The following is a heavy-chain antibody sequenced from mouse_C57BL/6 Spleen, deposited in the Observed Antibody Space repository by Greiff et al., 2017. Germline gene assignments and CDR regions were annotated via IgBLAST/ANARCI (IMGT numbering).Heavy chain of an antibody. V-gene: IGHV1-52*01. D-gene: IGHD2-5*01. CDR3: ARDYSNSYYFDY. CDR2: IDPSDSET. J-gene: IGHJ2*01. Sequence: QVHVKQPGAELVRPGSSVKLSCKASGYTFTSYWMHWVKQRPIQGLEWIGNIDPSDSETHYNQKFKDKATLTVDKSSSTAYMQLSSLTSEDSAVYYCARDYSNSYYFDYWGQGTTLTVSS. CDR1: GYTFTSYW.